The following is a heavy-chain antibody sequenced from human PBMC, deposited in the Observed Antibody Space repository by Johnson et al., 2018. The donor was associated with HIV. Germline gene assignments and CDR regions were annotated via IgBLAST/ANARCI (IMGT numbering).Heavy chain of an antibody. Sequence: QVQLVESGGGLVQPGGSLRLSCAASGFTVSSNYMSWVRQAPGKGLEWVAFIRYDGSNKYYADSVKGRFTISRDNSKNTLFLQMNSLRPEDTAVYHCARDPIAVRNYYGSGSAFDVWGQGTMVTVSS. J-gene: IGHJ3*01. V-gene: IGHV3-30*02. D-gene: IGHD3-10*01. CDR3: ARDPIAVRNYYGSGSAFDV. CDR2: IRYDGSNK. CDR1: GFTVSSNY.